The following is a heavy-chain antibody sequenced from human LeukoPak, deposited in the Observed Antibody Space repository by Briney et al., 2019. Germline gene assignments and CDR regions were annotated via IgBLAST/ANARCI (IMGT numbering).Heavy chain of an antibody. CDR2: LSGSGGRT. D-gene: IGHD3-22*01. CDR1: GFTFNNYT. J-gene: IGHJ4*01. CDR3: AKGDTMIIVGPGYFDN. V-gene: IGHV3-23*01. Sequence: GGSLSPACLASGFTFNNYTMTWVRQAPGKGLEWVSALSGSGGRTHYADSVKGRFTTPRDNSKNTLYLPMNNLRAEDTAVYYCAKGDTMIIVGPGYFDNWGQG.